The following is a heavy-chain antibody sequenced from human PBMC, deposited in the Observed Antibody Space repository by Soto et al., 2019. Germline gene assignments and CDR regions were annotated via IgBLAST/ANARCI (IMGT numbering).Heavy chain of an antibody. CDR1: GGSISSGAYS. CDR2: ISHRGST. V-gene: IGHV4-30-2*01. Sequence: SETLSLTRAVSGGSISSGAYSWRSTRHQQRKGTEWRAYISHRGSTYYNPSLNRRLTISVDKPKNQFSLKLSSVTAADTAVYYCARRYYYDTSGYSSLVGRWFDPWGQGTLVTVS. J-gene: IGHJ5*02. D-gene: IGHD3-22*01. CDR3: ARRYYYDTSGYSSLVGRWFDP.